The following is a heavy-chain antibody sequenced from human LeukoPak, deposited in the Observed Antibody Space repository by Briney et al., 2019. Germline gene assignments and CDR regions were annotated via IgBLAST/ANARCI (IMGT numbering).Heavy chain of an antibody. J-gene: IGHJ4*02. V-gene: IGHV1-46*01. CDR1: GYTFTRNY. Sequence: ASVKVSCKASGYTFTRNYIHWVRQAPGQGLEWMGIINPSGGSTSYAQRFQGRVIMTRDTSTSTVYMGLSSLTSEDTAVYYCARGPDDGSSGYYYSDYWGQGTLVTVSS. CDR2: INPSGGST. D-gene: IGHD3-22*01. CDR3: ARGPDDGSSGYYYSDY.